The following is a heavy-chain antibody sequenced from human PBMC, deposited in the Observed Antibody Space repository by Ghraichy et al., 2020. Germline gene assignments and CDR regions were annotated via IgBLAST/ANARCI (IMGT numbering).Heavy chain of an antibody. CDR3: ARHVKWFGEINYYYGMDV. J-gene: IGHJ6*02. D-gene: IGHD3-10*01. CDR1: GGSISSSSYY. Sequence: SQTLSLTCTVSGGSISSSSYYWGWIRQPPGKGLEWIGSIYYSGSTYYNPSLKSRVTISVDTSKNQFSLKLSSVTAADTAVYYCARHVKWFGEINYYYGMDVWGQGTTVTVSS. CDR2: IYYSGST. V-gene: IGHV4-39*01.